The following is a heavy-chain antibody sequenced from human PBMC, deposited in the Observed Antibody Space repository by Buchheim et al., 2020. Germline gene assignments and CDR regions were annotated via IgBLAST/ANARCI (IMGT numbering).Heavy chain of an antibody. CDR2: INSDASST. CDR3: ARGAYSFDY. J-gene: IGHJ4*02. Sequence: EVQLVESGGGLVQPGGSLRLSCAASGFSLSTYWMHWIRQVPGKGLVWVSRINSDASSTSYADSVKGRFTISRDNPKSTLYLQIYSLRAEDTAVYYCARGAYSFDYWGQGTL. CDR1: GFSLSTYW. V-gene: IGHV3-74*01. D-gene: IGHD4-11*01.